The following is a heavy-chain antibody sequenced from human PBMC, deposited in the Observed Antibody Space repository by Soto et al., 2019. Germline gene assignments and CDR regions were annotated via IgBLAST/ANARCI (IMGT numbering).Heavy chain of an antibody. J-gene: IGHJ4*02. Sequence: EVQLVESGGDLVQPGGSLRLSCIASGFTFSTYWMTWIRHTPGKGLEWVAQINQDGSEKYYVDSVEGRFTLSRDNAKNSLYLHMNSLRGADTAVYYCVRDDGARSADYWGQGALVTVSS. CDR2: INQDGSEK. V-gene: IGHV3-7*04. D-gene: IGHD1-26*01. CDR1: GFTFSTYW. CDR3: VRDDGARSADY.